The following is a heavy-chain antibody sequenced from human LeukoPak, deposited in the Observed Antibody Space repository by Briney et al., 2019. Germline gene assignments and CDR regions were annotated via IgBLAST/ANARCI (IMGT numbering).Heavy chain of an antibody. CDR1: GGNLSSYA. J-gene: IGHJ3*02. V-gene: IGHV1-69*04. CDR2: IIPILGIA. Sequence: EASVKVSCKASGGNLSSYAMTWVRQAPGQGLEWMGRIIPILGIANYAQKFQGRVTITADKSTSTAYMELSSLRSEDTAVYYCAARSAVAGGISAFDIWGQGTMVTVSS. CDR3: AARSAVAGGISAFDI. D-gene: IGHD6-19*01.